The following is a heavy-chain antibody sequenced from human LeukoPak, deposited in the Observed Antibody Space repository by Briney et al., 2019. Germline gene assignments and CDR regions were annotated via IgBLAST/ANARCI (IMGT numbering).Heavy chain of an antibody. V-gene: IGHV4-39*01. CDR3: ARRVYEWAPLH. Sequence: SETLSLTCTVSGGSISSSGYYWGWIRQPPGKGLEWIGSIYYSGSTYYNPSLKSRVTISVDTSKNQFSLKLSSVTAADTAVCYCARRVYEWAPLHWGQGTLVTVSS. D-gene: IGHD5/OR15-5a*01. J-gene: IGHJ4*02. CDR2: IYYSGST. CDR1: GGSISSSGYY.